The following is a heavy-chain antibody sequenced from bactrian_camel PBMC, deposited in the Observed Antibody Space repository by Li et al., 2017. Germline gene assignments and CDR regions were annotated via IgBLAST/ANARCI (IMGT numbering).Heavy chain of an antibody. CDR1: GFTFSSYD. Sequence: VQLVESGGGLVQPGASLTLSCTASGFTFSSYDMGWVRQVPGKGLEWVSGINTDGSSTYYTDSVKGRFTTSRDNAKSTVSLQMNGLKSEDTALYYCTMFDYWGQGTQVTVS. CDR2: INTDGSST. J-gene: IGHJ4*01. D-gene: IGHD4*01. CDR3: TMFDY. V-gene: IGHV3S40*01.